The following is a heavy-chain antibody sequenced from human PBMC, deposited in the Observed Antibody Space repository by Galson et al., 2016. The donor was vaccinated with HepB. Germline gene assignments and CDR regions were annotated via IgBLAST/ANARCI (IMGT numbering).Heavy chain of an antibody. V-gene: IGHV3-23*01. CDR2: IGLSGAPT. CDR1: GFAFSSYA. CDR3: AKPYISGWLTSFDH. D-gene: IGHD6-19*01. Sequence: SLRLSCAASGFAFSSYAINWVRQTPGKGLEWISSIGLSGAPTYYADSVKGRFSISRDNSKNTLYLDMSSLRVDDSGIYYCAKPYISGWLTSFDHWGQGTLVTVSS. J-gene: IGHJ4*02.